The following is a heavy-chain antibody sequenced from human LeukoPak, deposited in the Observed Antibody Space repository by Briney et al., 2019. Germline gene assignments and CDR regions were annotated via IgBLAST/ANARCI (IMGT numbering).Heavy chain of an antibody. CDR3: ARVLRYFDWTLDY. J-gene: IGHJ4*02. D-gene: IGHD3-9*01. Sequence: KFQGRVTITRDTSASTAYMELSSLRSEDTAVYYCARVLRYFDWTLDYWGQGTLVTVSS. V-gene: IGHV1-3*01.